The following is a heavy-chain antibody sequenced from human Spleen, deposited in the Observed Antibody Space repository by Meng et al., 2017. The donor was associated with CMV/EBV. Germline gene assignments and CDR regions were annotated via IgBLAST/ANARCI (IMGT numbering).Heavy chain of an antibody. CDR3: TRPNDYAFDV. CDR1: GFTFTGSA. Sequence: LKISCAASGFTFTGSAIHWVRQASGRGLEWVGRIRNRAKNYATAYGPSVNGRFTISRDDSKNMAYLQMNSLKAEDTAVYYCTRPNDYAFDVWGQGTMVTVSS. D-gene: IGHD1-1*01. V-gene: IGHV3-73*01. CDR2: IRNRAKNYAT. J-gene: IGHJ3*01.